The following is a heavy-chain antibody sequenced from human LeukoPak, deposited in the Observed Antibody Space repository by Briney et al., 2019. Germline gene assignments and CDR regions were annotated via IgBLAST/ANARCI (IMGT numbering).Heavy chain of an antibody. D-gene: IGHD1-26*01. V-gene: IGHV4-39*01. J-gene: IGHJ6*02. CDR1: GGSISSSSYY. CDR2: IYYSGGT. Sequence: SETLSLTCTVSGGSISSSSYYWGWIRQPPGKGLEWIGSIYYSGGTYYNPSLKSRVTISVDTSKNQFSLKLSSVTAADTAVYYCARIQGGSPKNYYYGMDVWGQGTTVTVSS. CDR3: ARIQGGSPKNYYYGMDV.